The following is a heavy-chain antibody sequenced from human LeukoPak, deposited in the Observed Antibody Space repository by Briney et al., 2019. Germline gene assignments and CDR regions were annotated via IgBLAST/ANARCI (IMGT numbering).Heavy chain of an antibody. D-gene: IGHD6-13*01. CDR2: IYYSGST. J-gene: IGHJ1*01. Sequence: PSETLSLTCTVSGDSISNYYWSWIRQPPGKGLEWIGYIYYSGSTNYKPSLKSRVTISLDTSKNQFSLKLTSVTAADTAVYYCARDINYGQLVGFQHWGQGTLVTVSS. CDR3: ARDINYGQLVGFQH. V-gene: IGHV4-59*12. CDR1: GDSISNYY.